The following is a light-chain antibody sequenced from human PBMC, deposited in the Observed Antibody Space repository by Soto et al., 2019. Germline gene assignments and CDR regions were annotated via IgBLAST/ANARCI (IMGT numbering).Light chain of an antibody. CDR2: DAS. CDR3: QQYNSYPWT. CDR1: QSISSW. V-gene: IGKV1-5*01. J-gene: IGKJ1*01. Sequence: DIQMTQSPSTLSASVGDRVTITCRASQSISSWLAWYQQKPGKAPKLLIYDASSLESGVPSRLSGSGSGTEVTLTISSLQPDDFATYYCQQYNSYPWTFGQGTEVEIK.